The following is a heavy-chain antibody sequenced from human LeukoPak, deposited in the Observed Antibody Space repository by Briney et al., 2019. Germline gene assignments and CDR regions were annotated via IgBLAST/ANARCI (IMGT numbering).Heavy chain of an antibody. Sequence: GRSLRLSCAASGFIFNSYGMHWVRQAPGKGLEWVALIWYDGSNKYYTDSVKGRFTISKDNAKNSLYLQMNSLRAEDTALYHCARNNGMDVWGQGTTVIVSS. V-gene: IGHV3-33*01. CDR2: IWYDGSNK. J-gene: IGHJ6*02. CDR1: GFIFNSYG. CDR3: ARNNGMDV.